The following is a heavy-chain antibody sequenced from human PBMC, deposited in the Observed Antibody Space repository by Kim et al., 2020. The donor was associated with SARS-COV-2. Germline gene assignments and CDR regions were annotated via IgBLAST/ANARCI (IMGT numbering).Heavy chain of an antibody. Sequence: GGSLRLSCAASGFTFSSYSMNWVRQAPGKGLEWFSSISSSSDYIYYADSVKGRFTISRDNAKNSLYLQMNSLRAEDTAVYYCARDLLGCSGGNCYSTFDYWGQGTLVTVSS. V-gene: IGHV3-21*01. CDR1: GFTFSSYS. J-gene: IGHJ4*02. CDR2: ISSSSDYI. D-gene: IGHD2-15*01. CDR3: ARDLLGCSGGNCYSTFDY.